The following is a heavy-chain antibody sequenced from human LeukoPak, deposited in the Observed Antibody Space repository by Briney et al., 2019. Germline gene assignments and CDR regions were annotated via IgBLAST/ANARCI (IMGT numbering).Heavy chain of an antibody. J-gene: IGHJ4*02. Sequence: PGRSLRLSCAPSGFTFTSYTMSSVRQAPRKGPEWVSTISGSGGSTYYADSVKGRFTISRDNSKDTLYLQMNSLRAEDTAVYYCAKSGCGGTCYSYFDYWGQGTLVTVSS. CDR1: GFTFTSYT. V-gene: IGHV3-23*01. CDR3: AKSGCGGTCYSYFDY. CDR2: ISGSGGST. D-gene: IGHD2-15*01.